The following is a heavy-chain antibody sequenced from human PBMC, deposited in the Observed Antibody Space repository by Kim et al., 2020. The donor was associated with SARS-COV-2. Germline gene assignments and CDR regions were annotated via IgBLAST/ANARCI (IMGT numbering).Heavy chain of an antibody. CDR3: ARLRGYSYGYADN. J-gene: IGHJ4*02. D-gene: IGHD5-18*01. Sequence: GGSLRLSCAGSGFTFSSYSMNWVRQAPGKGLEWISYISSSSNTIDYADSVKGRFTISRDNAKNSLFLQMNSLRAEDTAVYYCARLRGYSYGYADNWGQGTLVTVSS. CDR2: ISSSSNTI. V-gene: IGHV3-48*04. CDR1: GFTFSSYS.